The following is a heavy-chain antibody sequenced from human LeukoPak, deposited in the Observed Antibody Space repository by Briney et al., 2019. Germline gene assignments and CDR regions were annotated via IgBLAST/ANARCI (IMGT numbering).Heavy chain of an antibody. CDR2: TYYRSKWYN. CDR3: ARDRGWGPYEAFDI. Sequence: SQTLSLTCAISGDSVSSNSAAWNCIRQSPSRGLECLGRTYYRSKWYNDYAVSVKSRITINPDTSKNQFSLQLNSVTPEDTAVYYCARDRGWGPYEAFDIWGQGTMVTVSS. CDR1: GDSVSSNSAA. J-gene: IGHJ3*02. V-gene: IGHV6-1*01. D-gene: IGHD7-27*01.